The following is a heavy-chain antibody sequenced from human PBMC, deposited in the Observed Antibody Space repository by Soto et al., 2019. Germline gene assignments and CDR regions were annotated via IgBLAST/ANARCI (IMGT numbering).Heavy chain of an antibody. J-gene: IGHJ6*02. Sequence: PGGSLRLSCAVSGFSFSACAMHWVRQAPGRGLESVAVISYDGSNKYYADSVKGRFTISRDNSKNTLYLQMNSLRAEDTAVYYCAKNRITMIVGRWTGMDVWGQGTTVTVSS. V-gene: IGHV3-30*18. CDR2: ISYDGSNK. CDR1: GFSFSACA. CDR3: AKNRITMIVGRWTGMDV. D-gene: IGHD3-22*01.